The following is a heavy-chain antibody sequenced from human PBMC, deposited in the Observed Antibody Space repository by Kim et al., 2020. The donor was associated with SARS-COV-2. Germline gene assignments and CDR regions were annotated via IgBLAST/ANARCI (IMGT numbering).Heavy chain of an antibody. Sequence: SETLSLTCAVYGGSFSGYYWSWIRQPPGKGLEWIGEINHSGSTNYNPSLKSRVTISVDTSKNQFSLKLSSVTAADTAVYYCARGQEGASSGSVDYWGQGTLVTVSS. CDR3: ARGQEGASSGSVDY. J-gene: IGHJ4*02. V-gene: IGHV4-34*01. CDR1: GGSFSGYY. CDR2: INHSGST. D-gene: IGHD3-22*01.